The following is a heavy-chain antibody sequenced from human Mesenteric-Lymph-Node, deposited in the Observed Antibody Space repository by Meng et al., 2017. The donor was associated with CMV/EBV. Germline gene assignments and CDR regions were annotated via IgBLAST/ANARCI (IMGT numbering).Heavy chain of an antibody. D-gene: IGHD2-2*01. Sequence: GWSFSGYYWSWIRQPPGKGLEWIGEINHSGSTNYNPSLKSRVTISVDTSKNQFSLKLSSVTAADTAVYYCARGRGYCSSTSCYYFDYWGQGTLVTVSS. CDR1: GWSFSGYY. CDR2: INHSGST. V-gene: IGHV4-34*01. J-gene: IGHJ4*02. CDR3: ARGRGYCSSTSCYYFDY.